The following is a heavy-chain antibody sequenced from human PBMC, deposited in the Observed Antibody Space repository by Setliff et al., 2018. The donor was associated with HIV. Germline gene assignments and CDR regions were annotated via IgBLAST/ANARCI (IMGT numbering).Heavy chain of an antibody. D-gene: IGHD6-19*01. CDR3: TTEGQYSSGWPFDY. J-gene: IGHJ4*02. CDR2: MNPNSGNT. CDR1: GYTFTNYD. V-gene: IGHV1-8*03. Sequence: ASVKVSCKASGYTFTNYDIYWLRQASGQGLEWMGWMNPNSGNTGYAQKFQGRVTITRNTSISTAFMEPSSLKAEDTGVYYCTTEGQYSSGWPFDYWGQGTLVTVSS.